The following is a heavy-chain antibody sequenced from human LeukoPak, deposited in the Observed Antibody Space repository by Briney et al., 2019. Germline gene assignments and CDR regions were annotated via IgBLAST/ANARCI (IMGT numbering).Heavy chain of an antibody. V-gene: IGHV3-30*04. CDR3: ASVYSGPPRQHYYFDY. D-gene: IGHD5-12*01. J-gene: IGHJ4*02. CDR1: GFTFSSYV. CDR2: ISYDGSNE. Sequence: GGSLRLSCAASGFTFSSYVMHGVRQPPGKGLEWGAIISYDGSNEYYAHSVKGRFTISRDNSKNTLYLQMNSLRAEDTAVYYCASVYSGPPRQHYYFDYWGEGTLVTVSS.